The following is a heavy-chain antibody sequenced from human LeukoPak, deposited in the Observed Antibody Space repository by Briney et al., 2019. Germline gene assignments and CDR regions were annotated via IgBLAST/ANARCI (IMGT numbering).Heavy chain of an antibody. V-gene: IGHV4-59*01. CDR2: IYYSGST. CDR3: ARGWLGSGSYPFDY. Sequence: SETLSLTCTVSGGSISSYYWSWIRQPPGKGLERIGYIYYSGSTNYNPSLKSRVTISVDTSKNQFSLKLSSVTAADTAVYYCARGWLGSGSYPFDYWGQGTLVTVSS. CDR1: GGSISSYY. D-gene: IGHD3-10*01. J-gene: IGHJ4*02.